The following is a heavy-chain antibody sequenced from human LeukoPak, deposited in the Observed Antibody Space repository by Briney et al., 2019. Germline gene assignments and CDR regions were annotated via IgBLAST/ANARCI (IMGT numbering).Heavy chain of an antibody. CDR3: AKVIREVDMSYDY. Sequence: GGTLRLSCAASGFTFSNYALSWVRQAPVKGPDSVSAIHYSGGSTYYQDSVKGRFTISRDNSQNTLYLQMNSLRAEDTAVYYCAKVIREVDMSYDYWGQGALVTVSS. CDR1: GFTFSNYA. D-gene: IGHD5-24*01. CDR2: IHYSGGST. J-gene: IGHJ4*02. V-gene: IGHV3-23*01.